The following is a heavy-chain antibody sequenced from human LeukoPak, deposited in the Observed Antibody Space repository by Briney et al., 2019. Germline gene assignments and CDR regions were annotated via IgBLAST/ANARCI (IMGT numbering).Heavy chain of an antibody. Sequence: GAPVKVSCKGSGYTFTGEYMPGVRQAPGQGLGWMGGMIPIFGTANFAQKFQGRVTITADESTSTAYMELSSLRSEDTAVYYCATQPKANQRYDFWSGYSIYYFDYWGQGTLVTVSS. J-gene: IGHJ4*02. CDR3: ATQPKANQRYDFWSGYSIYYFDY. V-gene: IGHV1-69*13. CDR1: GYTFTGEY. CDR2: MIPIFGTA. D-gene: IGHD3-3*01.